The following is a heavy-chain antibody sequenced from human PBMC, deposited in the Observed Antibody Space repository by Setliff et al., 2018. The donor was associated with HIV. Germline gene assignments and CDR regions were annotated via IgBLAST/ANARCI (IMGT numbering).Heavy chain of an antibody. Sequence: KPSETLSLTCAVSGGAISSSNWWSWVRQPPGKGLEWIGEIYHSGSTNYNPSLKSRVTISVDKSKNQFSLKLSSVTAADTAVYYCARDSGILWFGELLQAFDIWGQGTMVTVSS. D-gene: IGHD3-10*01. CDR2: IYHSGST. CDR3: ARDSGILWFGELLQAFDI. V-gene: IGHV4-4*02. CDR1: GGAISSSNW. J-gene: IGHJ3*02.